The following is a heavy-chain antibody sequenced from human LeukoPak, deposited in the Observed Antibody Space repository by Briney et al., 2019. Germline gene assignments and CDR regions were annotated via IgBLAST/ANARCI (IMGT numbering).Heavy chain of an antibody. V-gene: IGHV1-8*01. CDR2: MNPNSGAT. J-gene: IGHJ4*02. Sequence: ASVKVSCKASGYTFTSYDFNWLRQATGQGPEWMGWMNPNSGATGYAQKFQGRVTMTRSASINTAYMELTDLRSEDTAVYYCARDSMVATIGRFGYWGQGTLVTVSS. CDR3: ARDSMVATIGRFGY. CDR1: GYTFTSYD. D-gene: IGHD5-12*01.